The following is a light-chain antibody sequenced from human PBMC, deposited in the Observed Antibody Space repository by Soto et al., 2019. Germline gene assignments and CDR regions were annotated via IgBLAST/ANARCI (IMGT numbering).Light chain of an antibody. CDR2: DAS. CDR3: QQRSTWPLT. V-gene: IGKV3-11*01. J-gene: IGKJ4*01. CDR1: QNVGGY. Sequence: EIVMTQSPATLSVSPGERATLSCRASQNVGGYLAWYQQKPGQAPRLLIYDASNRATGIPAGFSGSGSGTDFSLTISSLEPEDLAVYYCQQRSTWPLTFGGGTKVDIK.